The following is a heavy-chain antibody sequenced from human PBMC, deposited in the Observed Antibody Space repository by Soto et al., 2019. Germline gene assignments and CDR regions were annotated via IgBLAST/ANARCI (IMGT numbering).Heavy chain of an antibody. V-gene: IGHV3-23*01. J-gene: IGHJ6*03. CDR3: AKEGYGTIVQRYYYMDV. D-gene: IGHD1-7*01. CDR1: GFTFSSYA. Sequence: GGSVRLSCAASGFTFSSYAMSWVRQAPGKGLEWVSAISGSGGSTYYADSVKGRFTISRDNSKNTLYLQMNSLRAEDTAVYYCAKEGYGTIVQRYYYMDVWGKGTTVTVTS. CDR2: ISGSGGST.